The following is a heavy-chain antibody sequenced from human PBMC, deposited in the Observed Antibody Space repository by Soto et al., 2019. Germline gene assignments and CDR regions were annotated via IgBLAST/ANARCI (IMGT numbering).Heavy chain of an antibody. V-gene: IGHV1-3*01. D-gene: IGHD6-19*01. CDR3: ARDVSSVGLDFDY. CDR2: INAGNGNT. CDR1: GYTFTSYA. Sequence: ASVKVSCKASGYTFTSYAMHWVRQAPGQRLEWMGWINAGNGNTKYSQKFQGRFTISRDNSKNTVYLQMHSLRPDDTAMYYCARDVSSVGLDFDYWGLGTLVTVSS. J-gene: IGHJ4*02.